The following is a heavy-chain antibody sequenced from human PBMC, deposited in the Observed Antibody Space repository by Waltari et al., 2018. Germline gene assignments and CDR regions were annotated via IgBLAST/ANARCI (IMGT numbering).Heavy chain of an antibody. J-gene: IGHJ4*02. CDR3: VRDEPGDGLDY. D-gene: IGHD7-27*01. Sequence: EVQLVESGGALVQPGGSLRLSCATSGFTFSRYWMHWVRQAPGKGLMVVSLIEMDESGTTYAESVKGRFTISRDNAKNTVYLQMNNLRDEDTAVYYCVRDEPGDGLDYWGQGTLVTVSS. CDR2: IEMDESGT. CDR1: GFTFSRYW. V-gene: IGHV3-74*03.